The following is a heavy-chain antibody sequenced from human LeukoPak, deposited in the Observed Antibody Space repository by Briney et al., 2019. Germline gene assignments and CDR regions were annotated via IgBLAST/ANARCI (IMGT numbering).Heavy chain of an antibody. CDR1: GFTFSSYS. J-gene: IGHJ3*02. D-gene: IGHD3-3*01. CDR3: ARVFRPSLTVFIIRGAFDI. V-gene: IGHV3-21*01. Sequence: GGSLRLSCAASGFTFSSYSMNWVRQAPGKGLEWVSSISSSSSYIYYAGSVKGRFTISRDNAKNSLYLQMNSLRAEDTAVYYCARVFRPSLTVFIIRGAFDIWGQGTMVTVSS. CDR2: ISSSSSYI.